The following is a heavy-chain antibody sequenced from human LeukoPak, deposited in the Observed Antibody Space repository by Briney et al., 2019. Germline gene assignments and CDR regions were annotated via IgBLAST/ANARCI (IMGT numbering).Heavy chain of an antibody. CDR1: GFTFSDYY. Sequence: PGGSLRLSCAASGFTFSDYYMSWIRQPPGKGLEWIGEINHSGSTYYNPSLESRVTISVDTSKNQFSLKLSSVTAADTAVYYCARRGRSWFGSGWYEYFQHWGQGTLVTVSS. CDR2: INHSGST. J-gene: IGHJ1*01. D-gene: IGHD6-19*01. CDR3: ARRGRSWFGSGWYEYFQH. V-gene: IGHV4-34*01.